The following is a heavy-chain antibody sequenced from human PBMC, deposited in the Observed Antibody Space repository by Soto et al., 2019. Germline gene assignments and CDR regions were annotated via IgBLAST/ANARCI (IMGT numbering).Heavy chain of an antibody. J-gene: IGHJ4*02. CDR2: IGSRGESYAT. D-gene: IGHD3-22*01. CDR3: ARYPPDAHFESSGYYTD. V-gene: IGHV3-73*01. Sequence: PGGSLRLSCVVSGFTFGASALQWVRQASGKGLEWLGRIGSRGESYATTYDVSVKGRFTISRDDSKKTAYLQMNSLRTDDTAIYYCARYPPDAHFESSGYYTDWGQGTLVTVSS. CDR1: GFTFGASA.